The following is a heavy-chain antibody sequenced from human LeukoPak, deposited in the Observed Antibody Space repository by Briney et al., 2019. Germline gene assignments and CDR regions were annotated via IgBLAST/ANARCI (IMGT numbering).Heavy chain of an antibody. CDR3: AKDRYYDTPAWGYFDY. Sequence: PGGSLRLSCAASGFTFSSYGMHWVRQAPGKGLEWVAFIRYDGSNKYYADSVKGRFTISRDNSKNTLYLQMNSLRAEDTAVYYCAKDRYYDTPAWGYFDYWGQGTLVTVSS. D-gene: IGHD3-22*01. J-gene: IGHJ4*02. CDR1: GFTFSSYG. CDR2: IRYDGSNK. V-gene: IGHV3-30*02.